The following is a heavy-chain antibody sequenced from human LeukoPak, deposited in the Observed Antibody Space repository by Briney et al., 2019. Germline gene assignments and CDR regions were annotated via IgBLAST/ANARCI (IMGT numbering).Heavy chain of an antibody. Sequence: PGGSLRLSCAASGFTFSDYYMSWIRQAPGKGLEWVSYISSSGTTTYYADSVKGRFTISRDNSKNSLYLQMNSLRAEDTALYYCAKDIGSSFAEYFQHWGQGTLVTVSS. J-gene: IGHJ1*01. D-gene: IGHD6-13*01. V-gene: IGHV3-11*01. CDR1: GFTFSDYY. CDR3: AKDIGSSFAEYFQH. CDR2: ISSSGTTT.